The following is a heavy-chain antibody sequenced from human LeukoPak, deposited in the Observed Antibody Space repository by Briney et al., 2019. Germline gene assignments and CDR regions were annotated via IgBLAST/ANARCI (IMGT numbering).Heavy chain of an antibody. CDR2: ISYDGSNK. CDR1: GFTFSSYG. Sequence: QPGGSLRLSCAASGFTFSSYGMHWVRQAPGKGLEWVAVISYDGSNKYYADSVKGRFTISRDNSKNTLYLQMNSLRAEDTAVYYCAKADSSGWHNYYYYGMDVWGQGTTVTVSS. CDR3: AKADSSGWHNYYYYGMDV. V-gene: IGHV3-30*18. D-gene: IGHD6-19*01. J-gene: IGHJ6*02.